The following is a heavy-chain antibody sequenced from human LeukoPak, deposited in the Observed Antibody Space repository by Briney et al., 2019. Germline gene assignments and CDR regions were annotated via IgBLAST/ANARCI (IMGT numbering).Heavy chain of an antibody. CDR1: GFTITTNY. CDR3: AREAVMPVAPVKIGTSDRPLYEYYGLDV. Sequence: WGSLRLSCAASGFTITTNYMNWVRQAPGKGLEWVSVIYGDDETNYADSVKGRFTISRDNSKNTLYHQMNSLRADDTAVYYCAREAVMPVAPVKIGTSDRPLYEYYGLDVWGQGTTVTVS. J-gene: IGHJ6*02. CDR2: IYGDDET. V-gene: IGHV3-53*01. D-gene: IGHD1/OR15-1a*01.